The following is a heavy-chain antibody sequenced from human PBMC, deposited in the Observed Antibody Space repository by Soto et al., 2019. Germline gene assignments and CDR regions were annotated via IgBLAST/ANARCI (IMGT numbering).Heavy chain of an antibody. V-gene: IGHV1-69*02. D-gene: IGHD1-7*01. J-gene: IGHJ4*02. Sequence: SVKVSCKASGGTFSSYTISWVRQAPGQGLEWMGRIIPILGIANYAQKFQGRVTITADKSTSTAYMELSSLRSEDTAVYYCARVRVTGITGTTFSDYWGQGTLVTVSS. CDR3: ARVRVTGITGTTFSDY. CDR2: IIPILGIA. CDR1: GGTFSSYT.